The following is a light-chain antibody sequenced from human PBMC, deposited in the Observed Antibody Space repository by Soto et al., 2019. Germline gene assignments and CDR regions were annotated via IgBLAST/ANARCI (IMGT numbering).Light chain of an antibody. CDR1: QVINFY. Sequence: DIQMTQSPSSLSASVGERVTIACQASQVINFYLNWYQQKPGKAPNLLIYDTSNLETGVPSRFSGSGSGTDFSLTISSLQPEDIGTYYCQQYGDSPFTFGPGTKVDIK. CDR3: QQYGDSPFT. J-gene: IGKJ3*01. CDR2: DTS. V-gene: IGKV1-33*01.